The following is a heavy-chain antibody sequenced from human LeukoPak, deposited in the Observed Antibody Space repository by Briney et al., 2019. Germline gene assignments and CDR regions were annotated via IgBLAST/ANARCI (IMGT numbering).Heavy chain of an antibody. D-gene: IGHD6-13*01. J-gene: IGHJ4*02. V-gene: IGHV4-34*01. CDR1: GGSFSGYY. CDR2: INHSGST. Sequence: SETLSLTCAVYGGSFSGYYWSWIRQPPGKGLECIGEINHSGSTNYDPSLKSRLTISVDTSKNQFSLKLSSVTAADTAVYYCARDPEGSSWYYFDYWGQGTLVTVSS. CDR3: ARDPEGSSWYYFDY.